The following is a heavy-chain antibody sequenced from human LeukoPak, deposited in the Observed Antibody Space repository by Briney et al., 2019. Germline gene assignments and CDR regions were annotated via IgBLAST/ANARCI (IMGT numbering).Heavy chain of an antibody. Sequence: PGGSLRLSCAASGFTFSNYGMHWVRQAPGKGLAWVAFIRYDGSNKSYADSVKGRFTISRDNSKNTLYLQMNSLRAEDTAVYYCAKDRCSNGVGCYYYYMDVWGKGTTVTISS. D-gene: IGHD2-8*01. V-gene: IGHV3-30*02. J-gene: IGHJ6*03. CDR1: GFTFSNYG. CDR3: AKDRCSNGVGCYYYYMDV. CDR2: IRYDGSNK.